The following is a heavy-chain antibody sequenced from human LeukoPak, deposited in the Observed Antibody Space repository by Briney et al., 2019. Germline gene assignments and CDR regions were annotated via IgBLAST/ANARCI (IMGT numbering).Heavy chain of an antibody. CDR1: GFPFRTYG. V-gene: IGHV3-30*02. CDR2: IQSDANIK. CDR3: ARVGPTPPYVSGYFDY. Sequence: GGSLRLSCATSGFPFRTYGMHWVRQAPGKGLEWVAFIQSDANIKYCRDSVKGRFTISRDNFKDTLYLQMNSLRAEDTAVYYCARVGPTPPYVSGYFDYWGQGTLVTVSS. D-gene: IGHD3-16*01. J-gene: IGHJ4*02.